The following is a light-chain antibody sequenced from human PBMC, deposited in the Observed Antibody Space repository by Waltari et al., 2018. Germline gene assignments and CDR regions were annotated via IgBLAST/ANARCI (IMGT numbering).Light chain of an antibody. J-gene: IGLJ2*01. Sequence: QAVLTQPPSTSGTPGQSVTIPCSGPRTTIGSHSANCIQPPPGTAPKLLIHSNSERPSGVPARFSGSKSGTSASLAISGLQSEDEGDYYCALWDDSLNGVIFGGGTKLTVL. V-gene: IGLV1-44*01. CDR2: SNS. CDR1: RTTIGSHS. CDR3: ALWDDSLNGVI.